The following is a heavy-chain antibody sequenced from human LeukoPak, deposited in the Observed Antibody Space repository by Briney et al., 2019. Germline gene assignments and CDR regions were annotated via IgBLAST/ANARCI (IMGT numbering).Heavy chain of an antibody. Sequence: TGGPLRLSCAASGFTFSSYAMHWVRQAPGKGLEWVAVISYDGSNKYYADSVKGRFTVSRDNSKNTLYLQVNSLRAEDTAVYYCAKGSGSLASYYYYMDVWGKGTTVTVSS. V-gene: IGHV3-30-3*01. CDR2: ISYDGSNK. J-gene: IGHJ6*03. CDR3: AKGSGSLASYYYYMDV. D-gene: IGHD1-26*01. CDR1: GFTFSSYA.